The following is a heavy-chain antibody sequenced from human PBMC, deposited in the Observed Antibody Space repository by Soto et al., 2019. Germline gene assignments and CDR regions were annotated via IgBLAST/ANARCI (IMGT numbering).Heavy chain of an antibody. V-gene: IGHV1-69*13. CDR2: IIPFYNTL. CDR1: GYTINSYA. D-gene: IGHD6-13*01. CDR3: ASGASRWYPYFFDS. J-gene: IGHJ4*02. Sequence: PVKVSCKASGYTINSYAIARVRQAPGQGLEWMGGIIPFYNTLNYAQKFQDRVTITADDSTNTVYMELSSLRSDDTAVYFCASGASRWYPYFFDSWAQGTLVTVSS.